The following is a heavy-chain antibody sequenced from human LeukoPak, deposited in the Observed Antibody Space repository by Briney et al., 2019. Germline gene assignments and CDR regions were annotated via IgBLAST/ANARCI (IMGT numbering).Heavy chain of an antibody. D-gene: IGHD3-10*01. V-gene: IGHV4-39*01. CDR2: IYYSGST. J-gene: IGHJ4*02. Sequence: TSETLSLTCTVSGYYISSSSYYWGWIRQPPGKGLEWIGSIYYSGSTYYNPSLKSRVTISVDTSKNQFSLNLTSVTAADTAAYYCARHSIVAYYYGSGSYYFDYWGQGTLVTVSS. CDR1: GYYISSSSYY. CDR3: ARHSIVAYYYGSGSYYFDY.